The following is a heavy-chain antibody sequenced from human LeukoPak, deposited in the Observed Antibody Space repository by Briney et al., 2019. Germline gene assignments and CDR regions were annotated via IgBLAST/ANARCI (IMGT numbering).Heavy chain of an antibody. CDR2: ISADSGNT. CDR3: ARYSDLIVVVPAADRDAFDI. J-gene: IGHJ3*02. D-gene: IGHD2-2*01. Sequence: ASVKVSCKASGYTFTSYGISWVRPAPGQGREWVGWISADSGNTNYAQKLQCRDTMITDTSTSTAYMELRSLRSDDTAVYYCARYSDLIVVVPAADRDAFDIWGQGTMVTVSS. V-gene: IGHV1-18*01. CDR1: GYTFTSYG.